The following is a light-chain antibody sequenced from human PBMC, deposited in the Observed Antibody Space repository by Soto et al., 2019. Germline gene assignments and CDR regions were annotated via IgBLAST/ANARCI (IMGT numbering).Light chain of an antibody. Sequence: QSALTQPRSVSGSPGQSVAISCTGTSIDVGGYDFVSWHQQHPGKAPKLIIYNVNKRPSGVTDRFSGSKSGNTASLTISGLQAEDEACYYCCSFADIYTYIFGTGTKATVL. CDR1: SIDVGGYDF. V-gene: IGLV2-11*01. J-gene: IGLJ1*01. CDR2: NVN. CDR3: CSFADIYTYI.